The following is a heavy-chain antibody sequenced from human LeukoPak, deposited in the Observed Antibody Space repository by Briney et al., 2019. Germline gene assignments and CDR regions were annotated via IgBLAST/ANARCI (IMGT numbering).Heavy chain of an antibody. V-gene: IGHV4-30-4*07. CDR1: GGSISSGGYS. Sequence: SETLSLTCAVSGGSISSGGYSWSWIRQPPGKGLEWIGYIYYSGSTYYNPSLRSRVTISVDTSKNHFSLKLSSVTAADTAVYYCARGRSGYYYGEFDYWGQGTLVTVSS. D-gene: IGHD3-22*01. CDR2: IYYSGST. CDR3: ARGRSGYYYGEFDY. J-gene: IGHJ4*02.